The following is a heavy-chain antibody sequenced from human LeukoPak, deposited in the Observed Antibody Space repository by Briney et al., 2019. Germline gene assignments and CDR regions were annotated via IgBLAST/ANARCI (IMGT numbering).Heavy chain of an antibody. J-gene: IGHJ4*02. CDR1: GGSISSGSYY. Sequence: SETLSLTCTVSGGSISSGSYYWSWIRQPAGKGLEWIGRIYTSGSTNYNPSLKSRVTISVDTSKNQFSLKLSSVTAADTAVYYCAREPLAGSYYKWGQGTLVTVSS. V-gene: IGHV4-61*02. CDR2: IYTSGST. D-gene: IGHD3-10*01. CDR3: AREPLAGSYYK.